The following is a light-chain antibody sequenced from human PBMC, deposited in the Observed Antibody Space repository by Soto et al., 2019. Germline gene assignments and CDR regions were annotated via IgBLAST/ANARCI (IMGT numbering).Light chain of an antibody. CDR3: QQYNSYYGT. CDR2: DAS. J-gene: IGKJ1*01. V-gene: IGKV1-5*01. CDR1: QSISSW. Sequence: DIQITQCPSTLSASVGDRVTITCRASQSISSWLAWYQQKPGKAPKLLIYDASSLESGVPSRFSGSGSGTECTLTISSLQPDDFATHYCQQYNSYYGTFGQGTKVDI.